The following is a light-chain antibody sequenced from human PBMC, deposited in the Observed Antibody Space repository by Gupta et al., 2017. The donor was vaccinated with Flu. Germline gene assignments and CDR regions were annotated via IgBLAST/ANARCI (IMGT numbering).Light chain of an antibody. J-gene: IGKJ2*01. CDR1: QSISSY. CDR3: QQSYSTPYT. Sequence: SVGDRVTVTCRASQSISSYLNWYQQKPGKAPKLLIFAASSLQSGVPSRFSGSGSGTDFTLTISSLQPEDFATYYCQQSYSTPYTFGQGTKLEIK. CDR2: AAS. V-gene: IGKV1-39*01.